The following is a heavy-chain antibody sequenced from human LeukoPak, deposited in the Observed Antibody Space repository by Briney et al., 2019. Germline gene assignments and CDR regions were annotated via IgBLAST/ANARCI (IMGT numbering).Heavy chain of an antibody. D-gene: IGHD3-9*01. CDR3: ARGHYDILTASYKWTPDY. Sequence: GGSLRLSCEASGFTFSSHVMNWVRQAPGKGLEWVSSITSGGTYTYYADSVKGRFTTSRDNAKNSLSLQLSSLRAEDTAVYYCARGHYDILTASYKWTPDYWGQGILVTVSS. J-gene: IGHJ4*02. CDR2: ITSGGTYT. V-gene: IGHV3-21*06. CDR1: GFTFSSHV.